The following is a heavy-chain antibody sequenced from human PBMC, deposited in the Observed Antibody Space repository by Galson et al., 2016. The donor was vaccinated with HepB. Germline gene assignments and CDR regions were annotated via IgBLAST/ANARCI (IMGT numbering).Heavy chain of an antibody. CDR1: EFTLRNYA. J-gene: IGHJ3*02. CDR2: IRGSDDST. Sequence: SLRLSCAASEFTLRNYAMNWVRLAPGKGLEWVSVIRGSDDSTFYAGSVRGRFTISRDDAKNTLYLQMNSLRAEDTAVYYCAKINIGGYSSGGGGSFDIWGQGTMVTVSS. D-gene: IGHD6-19*01. V-gene: IGHV3-23*01. CDR3: AKINIGGYSSGGGGSFDI.